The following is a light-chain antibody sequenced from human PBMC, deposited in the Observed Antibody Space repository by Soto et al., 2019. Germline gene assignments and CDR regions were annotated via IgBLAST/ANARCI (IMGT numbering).Light chain of an antibody. CDR2: DAS. CDR1: QGIRSA. Sequence: AIQLTQSPSSLSASVGDRVTITCRASQGIRSALAWYQHEPGKVPKLLIYDASSLGSGVPSRFSGSGSGTDFTLTISSLQPEDFATCYCDQFNSYPVSCGPGTKVEI. V-gene: IGKV1-13*02. J-gene: IGKJ3*01. CDR3: DQFNSYPVS.